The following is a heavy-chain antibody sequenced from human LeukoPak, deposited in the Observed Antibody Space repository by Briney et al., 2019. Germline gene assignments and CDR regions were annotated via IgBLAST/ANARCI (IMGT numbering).Heavy chain of an antibody. CDR3: ASLSWGDSYGSFIVDY. CDR1: GGSISSYY. V-gene: IGHV4-59*01. CDR2: IYYSGST. Sequence: SETLSLTCTVSGGSISSYYWSWIRQPPGKGLEWIGYIYYSGSTNYSPSLKSRVTISVDTSKNQFSLKLSSVTAADTAVYYCASLSWGDSYGSFIVDYWGQGTLVTVSS. J-gene: IGHJ4*02. D-gene: IGHD5-18*01.